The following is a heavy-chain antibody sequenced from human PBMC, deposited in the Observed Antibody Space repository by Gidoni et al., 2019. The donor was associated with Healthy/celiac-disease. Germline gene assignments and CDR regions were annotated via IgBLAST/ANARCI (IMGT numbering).Heavy chain of an antibody. CDR2: INLDKGNT. J-gene: IGHJ6*02. Sequence: QVQLVQSGAEVKKPGASVKVSCKASGYTFTSYGISWVRQARGQGLEWMGWINLDKGNTKYAQKFQGRVNMTTGTSTSTAHMELRSLRSDDTAVYYCARGGGVAATPKYYYGMDVWGQGTTVTVSS. CDR3: ARGGGVAATPKYYYGMDV. D-gene: IGHD2-15*01. V-gene: IGHV1-18*04. CDR1: GYTFTSYG.